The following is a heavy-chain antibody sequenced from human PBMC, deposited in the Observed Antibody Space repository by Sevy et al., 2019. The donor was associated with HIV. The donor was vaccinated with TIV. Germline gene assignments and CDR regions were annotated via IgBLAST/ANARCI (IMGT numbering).Heavy chain of an antibody. V-gene: IGHV3-66*01. CDR1: GFTVSSNY. CDR2: IYSGGST. J-gene: IGHJ6*02. Sequence: GESLKISCAASGFTVSSNYMSWVRQAPGKGLEWVSVIYSGGSTYYADSVKGRFTISRDNSKNTLFLQRNTLRAEDTAVYYCARGEIVAAGMFYQYYGMDVWGQGTTVTVSS. CDR3: ARGEIVAAGMFYQYYGMDV. D-gene: IGHD6-13*01.